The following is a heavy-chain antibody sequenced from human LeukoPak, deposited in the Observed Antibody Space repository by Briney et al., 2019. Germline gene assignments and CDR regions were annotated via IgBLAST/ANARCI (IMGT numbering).Heavy chain of an antibody. CDR3: ARDGDIVATADY. CDR2: INPSGGST. J-gene: IGHJ4*02. V-gene: IGHV1-46*01. Sequence: GASVKVSCKASGYTFTSYYMHWVRQTPGKGLEWMGIINPSGGSTSYAQKFQGRVTMTRDTSTSTVYTELSSLRSDDTAVYYCARDGDIVATADYWGQGTLVTVSS. CDR1: GYTFTSYY. D-gene: IGHD5-12*01.